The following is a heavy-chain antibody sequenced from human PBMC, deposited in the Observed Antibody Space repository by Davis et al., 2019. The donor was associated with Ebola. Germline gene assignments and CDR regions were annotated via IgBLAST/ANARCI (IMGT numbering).Heavy chain of an antibody. CDR2: ISRSSSHI. CDR3: AREDLYYGSNYFDY. D-gene: IGHD3-10*01. Sequence: GESLKISCVVSGSTFSSYTINWVRQAPGKGLEWVSSISRSSSHIFYADSVKGRFTISRDNAKNSLYLQMNSLRAEDTAVYYCAREDLYYGSNYFDYWGQGTLVTVSS. J-gene: IGHJ4*02. V-gene: IGHV3-21*01. CDR1: GSTFSSYT.